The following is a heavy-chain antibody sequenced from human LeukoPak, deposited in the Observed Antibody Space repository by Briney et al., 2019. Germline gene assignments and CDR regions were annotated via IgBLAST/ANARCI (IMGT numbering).Heavy chain of an antibody. CDR1: GVTFSSYV. Sequence: GGSLRLSCEASGVTFSSYVMSWVRQAPGKGPEWVSGISGSGGGTYYADSVKGRFAISRDNSKNTLYLQMNSLRAEDTAVCYCVQEGPRGLASDIWGQGTKVTVSS. CDR2: ISGSGGGT. V-gene: IGHV3-23*01. CDR3: VQEGPRGLASDI. J-gene: IGHJ3*02.